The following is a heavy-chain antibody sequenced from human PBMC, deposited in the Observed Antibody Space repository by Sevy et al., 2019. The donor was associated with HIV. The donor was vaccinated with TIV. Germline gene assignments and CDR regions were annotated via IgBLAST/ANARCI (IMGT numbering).Heavy chain of an antibody. CDR2: IRSKTFGETA. V-gene: IGHV3-15*01. CDR3: PTDGGGRFGGLAY. CDR1: GFTFNHAW. Sequence: GGSLRLSCVASGFTFNHAWMNWVRQAPGKGLEWVGLIRSKTFGETAAYAAPVKGRFTISRDDSRNTLYLQMDSLETEDTAVYYCPTDGGGRFGGLAYWGQGTLVTVSS. J-gene: IGHJ4*02. D-gene: IGHD3-10*01.